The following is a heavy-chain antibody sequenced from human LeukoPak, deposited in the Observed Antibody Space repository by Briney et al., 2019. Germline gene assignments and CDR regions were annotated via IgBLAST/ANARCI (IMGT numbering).Heavy chain of an antibody. CDR1: GFTVSSNY. V-gene: IGHV3-53*01. J-gene: IGHJ5*02. CDR2: IYSGGST. CDR3: AGQQFEPNWFDP. Sequence: GGSLRLSCAASGFTVSSNYMSWVRQAPGKGLEWVSVIYSGGSTYYADSVKGRFTISRDNSKNTLYLQKNSLKAGDTAVYYCAGQQFEPNWFDPWGQGTLVTVSS. D-gene: IGHD6-6*01.